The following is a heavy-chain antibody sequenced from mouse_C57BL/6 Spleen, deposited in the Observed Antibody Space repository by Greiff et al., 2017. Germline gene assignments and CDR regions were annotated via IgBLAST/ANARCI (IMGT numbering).Heavy chain of an antibody. V-gene: IGHV5-9-1*02. Sequence: DVMLVESGEGLVKPGGSLKLSCAASGFTFSSYAMSWVRQTPEKRLEWVAYISSGGDYIYYADTVKGRFTISRDNARTNLYLQMNSLKSEDTAMYYCTREYDYFDYWGQGTTLTVSS. CDR3: TREYDYFDY. J-gene: IGHJ2*01. CDR2: ISSGGDYI. D-gene: IGHD2-10*02. CDR1: GFTFSSYA.